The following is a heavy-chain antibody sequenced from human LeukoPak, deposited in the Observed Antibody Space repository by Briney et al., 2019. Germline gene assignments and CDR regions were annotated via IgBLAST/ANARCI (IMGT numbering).Heavy chain of an antibody. CDR3: ARTGRVSAAAGMDY. V-gene: IGHV4-39*01. Sequence: PPETLCLTCTVSGDSISTYSYYWGRIPQPPGKGLEWIGSVSYSGSTYYNPCLRRGGTISVDTSKNQFSLKLSSVTAADTAVYYCARTGRVSAAAGMDYWGQGSLGSVSS. CDR1: GDSISTYSYY. D-gene: IGHD6-13*01. CDR2: VSYSGST. J-gene: IGHJ4*02.